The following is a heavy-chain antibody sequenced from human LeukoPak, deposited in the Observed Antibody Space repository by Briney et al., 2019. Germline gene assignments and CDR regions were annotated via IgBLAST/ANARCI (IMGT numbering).Heavy chain of an antibody. CDR3: AREVRPNDY. CDR1: GDSISSRDYY. D-gene: IGHD6-25*01. V-gene: IGHV4-30-4*08. Sequence: SQTLSLTCSVSGDSISSRDYYWSWIRQPPGKGLEWIGYTYYSGSTSYNPSLKSRVTISVDTPKNQFSLRLSSATAADTAVYYCAREVRPNDYWGQGTLVTASS. J-gene: IGHJ4*02. CDR2: TYYSGST.